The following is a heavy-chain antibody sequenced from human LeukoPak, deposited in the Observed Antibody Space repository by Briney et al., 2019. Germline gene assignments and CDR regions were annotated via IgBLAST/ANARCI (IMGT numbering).Heavy chain of an antibody. CDR1: GFTFSDYY. CDR3: AKKRITMVVVVNEYFDY. V-gene: IGHV3-11*03. CDR2: ISSSSSYA. Sequence: GGSLRLSCAASGFTFSDYYMSWIRQAPGKGLEWVSYISSSSSYADYADSVKGRFTISRDNSKNTLYLQMNSLRAEDTAVYYCAKKRITMVVVVNEYFDYWGQGTLVTVSS. D-gene: IGHD3-22*01. J-gene: IGHJ4*02.